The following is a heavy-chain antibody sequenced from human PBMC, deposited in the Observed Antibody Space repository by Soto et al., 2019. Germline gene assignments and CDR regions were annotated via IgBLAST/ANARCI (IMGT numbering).Heavy chain of an antibody. J-gene: IGHJ5*02. CDR3: ALDFWSGYAPLAS. CDR2: MNPNSGNT. Sequence: QVQLVQSGAEVKKPGASVKVSCKASGYTFTSYDINWVRQATGQGLEWMGWMNPNSGNTGYAQKFQGRVTLTRNTHISTAHMELGSLKSEDTAVYYCALDFWSGYAPLASWGQGPLVTVSS. CDR1: GYTFTSYD. V-gene: IGHV1-8*01. D-gene: IGHD3-3*01.